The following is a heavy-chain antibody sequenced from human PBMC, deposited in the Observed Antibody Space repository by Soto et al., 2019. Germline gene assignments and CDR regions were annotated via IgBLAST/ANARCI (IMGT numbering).Heavy chain of an antibody. CDR3: ARVPSTTIFGALDDFDT. D-gene: IGHD3-3*01. CDR1: GGTFSSYT. J-gene: IGHJ3*02. V-gene: IGHV1-69*02. CDR2: IIPILGIA. Sequence: SVKVSCKASGGTFSSYTISWVRQAPGQGLEWMGRIIPILGIANYAQKFQGRVTITADKSTSTAYMELSSLRSEDTAVYYCARVPSTTIFGALDDFDTRGQGTTVTVSS.